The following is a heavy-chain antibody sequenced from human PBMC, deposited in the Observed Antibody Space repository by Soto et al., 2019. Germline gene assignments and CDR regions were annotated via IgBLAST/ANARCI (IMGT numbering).Heavy chain of an antibody. J-gene: IGHJ4*02. CDR3: AKVARSWLGSHPYDY. Sequence: EVQLLESGGGLVQPGGSLRLSCAASGFTFSNYAMTWVRQAPGKGLEWVSGISISAGSTYYADSVKGRFTISRDSSKKPLYQQMNSLRVEDTAVYYGAKVARSWLGSHPYDYVGPGTLVTASS. CDR2: ISISAGST. V-gene: IGHV3-23*01. CDR1: GFTFSNYA. D-gene: IGHD5-12*01.